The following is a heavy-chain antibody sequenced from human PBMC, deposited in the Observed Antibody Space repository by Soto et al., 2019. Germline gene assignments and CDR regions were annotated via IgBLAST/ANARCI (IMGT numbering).Heavy chain of an antibody. CDR1: GYNFMPYG. V-gene: IGHV1-2*02. D-gene: IGHD3-9*01. Sequence: GASVKVSCKASGYNFMPYGVNWVRQAPGQGFEWMGRISPKSGGTNYAQKFQGRVSMTWDTSLKTAYMELSSLMSEDTAVYYCARPPGYISDWYYFDLWGQGTQVTVSS. CDR3: ARPPGYISDWYYFDL. CDR2: ISPKSGGT. J-gene: IGHJ4*02.